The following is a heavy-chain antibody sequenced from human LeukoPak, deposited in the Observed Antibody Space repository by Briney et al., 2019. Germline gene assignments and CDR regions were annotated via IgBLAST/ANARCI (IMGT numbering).Heavy chain of an antibody. CDR1: GFTLSSYA. V-gene: IGHV3-23*01. CDR3: AKSEAATGPNWFGP. J-gene: IGHJ5*02. D-gene: IGHD6-13*01. CDR2: FSGSGGST. Sequence: GAALRLSCAAPGFTLSSYAMTWVRQAPGKGLEWVSAFSGSGGSTYYADSVKDRFTISRDNTKNTLYLQMNRLRAEETAVYYCAKSEAATGPNWFGPWGQGTLVTVSS.